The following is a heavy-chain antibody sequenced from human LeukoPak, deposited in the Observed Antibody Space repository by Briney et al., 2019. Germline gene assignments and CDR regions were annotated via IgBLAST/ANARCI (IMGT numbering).Heavy chain of an antibody. CDR2: INHSGST. Sequence: SETLSLTCAVYGGSFSGYYWSRIRQPPGKGLEWIGEINHSGSTNYNPSLKSRVTISVDTSKNQFSLKLSSVTAADTAVYYCARGAGRTMVRGVTRAWFDPWGQGTLVTVSS. J-gene: IGHJ5*02. D-gene: IGHD3-10*01. CDR1: GGSFSGYY. V-gene: IGHV4-34*01. CDR3: ARGAGRTMVRGVTRAWFDP.